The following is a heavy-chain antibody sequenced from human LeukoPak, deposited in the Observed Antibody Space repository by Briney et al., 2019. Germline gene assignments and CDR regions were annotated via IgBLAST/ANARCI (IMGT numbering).Heavy chain of an antibody. D-gene: IGHD6-13*01. CDR2: IIPILGTA. J-gene: IGHJ5*02. Sequence: SVKVSCKASGGTFSSYAISWVRQAPGQGLEWMGGIIPILGTANYAQKFQGRVTITADESTSTAYMELSSLRSEDTAVYYCARDHRQQLENWFDPWGQGTLVTVSS. V-gene: IGHV1-69*13. CDR1: GGTFSSYA. CDR3: ARDHRQQLENWFDP.